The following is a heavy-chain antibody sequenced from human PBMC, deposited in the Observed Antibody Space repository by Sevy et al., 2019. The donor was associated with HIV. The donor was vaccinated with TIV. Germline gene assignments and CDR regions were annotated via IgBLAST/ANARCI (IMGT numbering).Heavy chain of an antibody. D-gene: IGHD3-22*01. Sequence: GGSLRLSCAASGFGFSTYWMSWVRQAPGKGLEWVANIKQDGSEKNYVDSVKGRLTISRDNAKSSLYLEMNSLRAEDTAVYFCARDRRTYYYDNSGYADCWGQGTLVTVSS. V-gene: IGHV3-7*01. J-gene: IGHJ4*02. CDR3: ARDRRTYYYDNSGYADC. CDR2: IKQDGSEK. CDR1: GFGFSTYW.